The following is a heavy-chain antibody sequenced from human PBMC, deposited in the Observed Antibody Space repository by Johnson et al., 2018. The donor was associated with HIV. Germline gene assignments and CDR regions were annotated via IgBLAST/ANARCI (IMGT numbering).Heavy chain of an antibody. CDR2: INSGGGT. V-gene: IGHV3-66*01. D-gene: IGHD5-24*01. J-gene: IGHJ3*01. Sequence: VQLVESGGGVVQPGGSLRLACAASGFTFDDYGMTWVRQGPGKGLEWVSVINSGGGTYYADSVTGRFTISRDNSKNTLYLQMNSLRAEDTAVYFCARGCRDGYTCDAFDVWGQGTRVIVSS. CDR3: ARGCRDGYTCDAFDV. CDR1: GFTFDDYG.